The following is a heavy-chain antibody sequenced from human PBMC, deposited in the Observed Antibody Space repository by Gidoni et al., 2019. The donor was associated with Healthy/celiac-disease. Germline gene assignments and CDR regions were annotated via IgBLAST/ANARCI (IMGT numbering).Heavy chain of an antibody. Sequence: GLRWVSSISSSSSSYIYYADSVKGRFTISRDNAKNSLYLQMNNLSAEDTAVYYCARDSPPAVAGRGAFDIWGQGTMVTVSS. V-gene: IGHV3-21*01. CDR2: ISSSSSSYI. J-gene: IGHJ3*02. D-gene: IGHD6-19*01. CDR3: ARDSPPAVAGRGAFDI.